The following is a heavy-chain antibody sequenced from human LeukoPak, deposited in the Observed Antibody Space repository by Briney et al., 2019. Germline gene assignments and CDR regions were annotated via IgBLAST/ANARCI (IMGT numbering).Heavy chain of an antibody. D-gene: IGHD2-2*01. CDR3: ARDLGSTRGY. Sequence: ASVNVSCTASGYTFTGYYIHWVRQAPGQGLEWMGRINPNSGGTNYAQKFQGRVTMTRDTSISTAYMELSRLRSDDTAVYFCARDLGSTRGYWGQGTLVTVSS. CDR1: GYTFTGYY. CDR2: INPNSGGT. J-gene: IGHJ4*02. V-gene: IGHV1-2*06.